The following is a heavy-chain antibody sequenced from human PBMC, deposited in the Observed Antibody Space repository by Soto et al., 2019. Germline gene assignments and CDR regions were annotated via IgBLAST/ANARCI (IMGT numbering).Heavy chain of an antibody. CDR2: INAGNGNT. Sequence: QVQLVQSGAEVKKPGASVKVSCKASGYTFTSYAMHWVRQAPGQRLEWMGWINAGNGNTKYSQKFQGRDTITRDTSASTGYMELSSLRSEDTAVYYCAKGDFWSGYSMIDYWGQGTLVTVSS. CDR1: GYTFTSYA. V-gene: IGHV1-3*01. J-gene: IGHJ4*02. CDR3: AKGDFWSGYSMIDY. D-gene: IGHD3-3*01.